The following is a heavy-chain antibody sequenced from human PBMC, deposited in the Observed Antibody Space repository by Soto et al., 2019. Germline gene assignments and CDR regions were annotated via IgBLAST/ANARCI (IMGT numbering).Heavy chain of an antibody. CDR1: GYTFTGYY. D-gene: IGHD2-15*01. Sequence: AASVKVSCKASGYTFTGYYMHWVRQAPGQGLEWMGWINPNSGGTNYAQKFQGWVTMTRDTSISTAYMELSRLRSDDTAVYYCAREPFIQDCSGGSCYTLDYWGQGTLVTVSS. V-gene: IGHV1-2*04. CDR3: AREPFIQDCSGGSCYTLDY. J-gene: IGHJ4*02. CDR2: INPNSGGT.